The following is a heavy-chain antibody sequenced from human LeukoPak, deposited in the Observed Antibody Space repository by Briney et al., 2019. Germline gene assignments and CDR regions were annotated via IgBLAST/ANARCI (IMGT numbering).Heavy chain of an antibody. Sequence: GGSLRLSCAASGFTFSGYWTHWVRQVPGKGLVWVSRINSDGSTTTYADSVKGRFTISRDNAKNTLYLQMKSLRAEGTAVYYCVRDRGGLPIVYWGQGSLVTVSS. CDR2: INSDGSTT. CDR3: VRDRGGLPIVY. V-gene: IGHV3-74*01. J-gene: IGHJ4*02. D-gene: IGHD3-10*01. CDR1: GFTFSGYW.